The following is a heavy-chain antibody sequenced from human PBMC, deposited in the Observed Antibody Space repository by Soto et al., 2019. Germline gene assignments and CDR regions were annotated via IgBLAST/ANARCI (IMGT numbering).Heavy chain of an antibody. CDR2: ISYDGSKK. D-gene: IGHD3-9*01. V-gene: IGHV3-30*18. J-gene: IGHJ5*02. Sequence: QAHLVESGGGVVQPGTSLRLSCAASGVSFNSYDMHWVRQAPGKGPEWVAIISYDGSKKNYADAVKGRFTISRDSSKNTVYLQMNSLRAEDTAVYYCAKDVVRYFDWLQRGWFDTWGQGTLVTVSS. CDR3: AKDVVRYFDWLQRGWFDT. CDR1: GVSFNSYD.